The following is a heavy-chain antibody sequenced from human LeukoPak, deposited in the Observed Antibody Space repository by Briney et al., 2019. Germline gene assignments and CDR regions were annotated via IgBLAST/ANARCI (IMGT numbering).Heavy chain of an antibody. CDR3: ARGRATWDY. CDR2: IKLDGSEK. D-gene: IGHD1-26*01. CDR1: GFTFSNYL. V-gene: IGHV3-7*01. J-gene: IGHJ4*02. Sequence: GGSLRLSCGASGFTFSNYLVSWVRQAPGKGLEWVASIKLDGSEKTYVDSAKGRFTISRDNAKSSLYLQMSSLRAEDTAVYFCARGRATWDYWGQGSLVTVSS.